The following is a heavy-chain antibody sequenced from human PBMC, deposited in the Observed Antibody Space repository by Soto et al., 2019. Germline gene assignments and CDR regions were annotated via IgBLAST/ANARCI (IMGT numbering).Heavy chain of an antibody. CDR2: ISSSSSYI. CDR3: ARKGRYYYGSGSSPDDY. Sequence: EVQLVESGGGLVKPGGSLRLSCAASGFTFSSYSMNWVRQAPGKGLEWVSSISSSSSYIYYADSVKGRFTISRDNAKNSLYLHMNSLRAEDTAVYYCARKGRYYYGSGSSPDDYWGQGTLVTVSS. V-gene: IGHV3-21*01. D-gene: IGHD3-10*01. J-gene: IGHJ4*02. CDR1: GFTFSSYS.